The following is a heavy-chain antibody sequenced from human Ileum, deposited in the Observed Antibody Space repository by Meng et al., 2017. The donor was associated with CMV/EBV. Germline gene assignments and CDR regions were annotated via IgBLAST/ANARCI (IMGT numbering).Heavy chain of an antibody. CDR2: INPSGGST. D-gene: IGHD6-25*01. J-gene: IGHJ6*02. Sequence: ASVKVSCKASGYTFTGYYMHWVRQAPGQGLEWMGIINPSGGSTSYAQKFQGRVTMTRDTSTSTVYMELSSLRSEDTAVYYCARSGSPPYPYYYYGMDVWAQGPTVTVSS. V-gene: IGHV1-46*01. CDR3: ARSGSPPYPYYYYGMDV. CDR1: GYTFTGYY.